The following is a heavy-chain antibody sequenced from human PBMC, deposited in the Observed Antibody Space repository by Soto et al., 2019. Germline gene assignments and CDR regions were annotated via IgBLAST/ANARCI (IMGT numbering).Heavy chain of an antibody. Sequence: GESLKISCKGSGYSFSNCWIGWGRQMPGKGLEWMGIIYPGDSDTRYSPSFQGQVIISADKYISTAYLQWSSLKASDTAMYYCASGGDHFDYWGQATLVTVSS. J-gene: IGHJ4*02. D-gene: IGHD2-21*02. CDR2: IYPGDSDT. V-gene: IGHV5-51*01. CDR1: GYSFSNCW. CDR3: ASGGDHFDY.